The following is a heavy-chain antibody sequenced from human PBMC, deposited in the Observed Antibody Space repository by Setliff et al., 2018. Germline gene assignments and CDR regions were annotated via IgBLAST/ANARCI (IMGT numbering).Heavy chain of an antibody. CDR3: ASHPRVTIFGVVAFDY. J-gene: IGHJ4*02. CDR2: VYYSGNT. D-gene: IGHD3-3*01. Sequence: SETLSLTCTVSGGSINSGVYYWSWIRQHPGKGLEWIGYVYYSGNTHYNPSLKGLATISVDTSQNQFSLKLNSVTAADTAVYYCASHPRVTIFGVVAFDYWGQGILVTVSS. CDR1: GGSINSGVYY. V-gene: IGHV4-31*01.